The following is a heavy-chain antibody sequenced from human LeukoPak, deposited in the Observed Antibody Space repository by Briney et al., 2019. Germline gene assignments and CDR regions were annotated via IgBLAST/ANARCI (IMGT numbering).Heavy chain of an antibody. CDR3: ARGGRSGWYFDL. D-gene: IGHD3-16*01. CDR2: IGTAGDT. CDR1: GFTFSSYD. J-gene: IGHJ2*01. Sequence: GGSLRLSCAASGFTFSSYDMHWVRKATGKGLEWVSAIGTAGDTYYPGSVKGRFTISRENAKNSLYLQMNSLRAGDTAVYYCARGGRSGWYFDLWGRGTLVTVSS. V-gene: IGHV3-13*01.